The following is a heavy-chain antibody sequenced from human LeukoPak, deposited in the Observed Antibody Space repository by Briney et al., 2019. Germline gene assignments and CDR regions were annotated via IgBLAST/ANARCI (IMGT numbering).Heavy chain of an antibody. CDR2: ISSDGRNT. CDR3: AREWALPGAYYMDV. V-gene: IGHV3-74*01. D-gene: IGHD7-27*01. Sequence: PGGSLRLSCAASGFTFSMYWMHWVRQAPGKGLVWVSRISSDGRNTIYADSVKGRFTISRDSANNTLFLQMNSLRGDDTAVYYCAREWALPGAYYMDVWGKGTTVTVSS. J-gene: IGHJ6*03. CDR1: GFTFSMYW.